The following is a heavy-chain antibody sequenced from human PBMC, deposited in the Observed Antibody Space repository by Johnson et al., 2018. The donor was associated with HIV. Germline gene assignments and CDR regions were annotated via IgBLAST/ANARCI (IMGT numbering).Heavy chain of an antibody. J-gene: IGHJ3*01. Sequence: QVQLVESGGGVVQPGGSLRLSCAASGFTFSNYAVHWVRQAPGKGLEWVALISYDGGIKHYADSVKGRFTISRDTSKNTLYLQMNSLRPEDTAVYYCARPYVGTTMADAFDVWGQGTMVTVSS. CDR1: GFTFSNYA. V-gene: IGHV3-30-3*01. CDR2: ISYDGGIK. CDR3: ARPYVGTTMADAFDV. D-gene: IGHD5-18*01.